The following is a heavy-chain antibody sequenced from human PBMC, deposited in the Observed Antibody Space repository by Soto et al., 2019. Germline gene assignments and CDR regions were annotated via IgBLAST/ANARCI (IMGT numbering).Heavy chain of an antibody. D-gene: IGHD5-18*01. CDR2: IFPSGST. V-gene: IGHV4-4*07. Sequence: SETLYLTCTVSGGSIDTFSWSWVRQPAGKGLEWIGRIFPSGSTSFNPSLESRVAMSVDTSKNHFSLNLSSVNAADMAVYYCAGEGSYSSYNFEHGIQLWSFDFWGQGDLVTVSS. CDR3: AGEGSYSSYNFEHGIQLWSFDF. J-gene: IGHJ4*02. CDR1: GGSIDTFS.